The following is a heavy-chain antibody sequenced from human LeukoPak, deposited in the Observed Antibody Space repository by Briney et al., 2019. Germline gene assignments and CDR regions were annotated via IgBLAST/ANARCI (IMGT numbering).Heavy chain of an antibody. CDR3: ARGVGATFGN. V-gene: IGHV4-34*01. CDR1: GGSFSGYY. Sequence: SETLSLTCAVYGGSFSGYYWSWTRHPPGKGLGWIGEINHSGSTNYYPSLKVRGTISVDTSKNQFSLKLSSVTAADTAVYFCARGVGATFGNWGQGTLVTVSS. J-gene: IGHJ4*02. D-gene: IGHD1-26*01. CDR2: INHSGST.